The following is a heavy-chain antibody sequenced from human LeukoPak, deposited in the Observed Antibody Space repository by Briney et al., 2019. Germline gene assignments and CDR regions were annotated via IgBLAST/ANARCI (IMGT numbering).Heavy chain of an antibody. J-gene: IGHJ4*02. CDR3: ASSRDSSGYYPYYFDY. V-gene: IGHV3-64*01. CDR1: GFTFSSYA. D-gene: IGHD3-22*01. Sequence: GGSLRLSCAASGFTFSSYAMHWVRQAPGKGLEYVSAISSNGGSTYYANSVKGRFTISRDNSKNTLYLQMGSLRAEDMAVYYCASSRDSSGYYPYYFDYWGQGTLVTVSS. CDR2: ISSNGGST.